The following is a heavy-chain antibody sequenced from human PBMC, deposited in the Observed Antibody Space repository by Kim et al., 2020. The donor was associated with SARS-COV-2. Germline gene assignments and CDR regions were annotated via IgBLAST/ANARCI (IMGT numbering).Heavy chain of an antibody. D-gene: IGHD3-10*01. Sequence: GGSLRLSCEASGSTFSSYAMSWVRQAPGKGLEWVSAISGSGGSTYYADSVKGRFTISRDNSKNTLYLQMNSLRAEDTAVYYCAKDREVRGVNSLFDYWGQGTLVTVSS. CDR1: GSTFSSYA. CDR2: ISGSGGST. J-gene: IGHJ4*02. CDR3: AKDREVRGVNSLFDY. V-gene: IGHV3-23*01.